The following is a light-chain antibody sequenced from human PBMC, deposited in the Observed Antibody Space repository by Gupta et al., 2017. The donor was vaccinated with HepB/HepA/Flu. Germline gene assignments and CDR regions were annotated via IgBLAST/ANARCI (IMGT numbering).Light chain of an antibody. CDR2: DVS. J-gene: IGLJ3*02. CDR3: SSYTSSNTWV. V-gene: IGLV2-14*01. CDR1: SSDVGGYNY. Sequence: QSALTQPASVSGSPVQSITISCTVTSSDVGGYNYVSWYQQHPGKAPKLMIYDVSNRPSGVSNRFSGSKSGNTASLTISGLQAEDEADYYCSSYTSSNTWVFGGGTKLTVL.